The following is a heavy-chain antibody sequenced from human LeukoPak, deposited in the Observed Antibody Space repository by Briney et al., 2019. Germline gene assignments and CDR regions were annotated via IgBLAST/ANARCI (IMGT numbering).Heavy chain of an antibody. Sequence: GGSLRLSCAASGFTFSSYGMHWVRQAPGTGLEWVAFIRYDGSNKYYADSVKGRFTISRDNAKNSLYLQMNSLRAEDTGVYYCARRVAVADNYFDYWGQGTLVTVSS. D-gene: IGHD6-19*01. CDR3: ARRVAVADNYFDY. J-gene: IGHJ4*02. CDR1: GFTFSSYG. V-gene: IGHV3-30*02. CDR2: IRYDGSNK.